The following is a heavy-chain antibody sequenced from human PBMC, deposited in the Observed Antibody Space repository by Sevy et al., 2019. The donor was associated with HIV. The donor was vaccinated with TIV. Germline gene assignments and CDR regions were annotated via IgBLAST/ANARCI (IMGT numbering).Heavy chain of an antibody. V-gene: IGHV3-48*04. J-gene: IGHJ4*02. CDR3: VGDGDDKFSYGDSDPAVDC. CDR1: GFSFIHEN. Sequence: GGSLRLSCVASGFSFIHENMNWVRQAPGKGLEWLSYISTSGSTIYQADSVKGRFTISRDNAKNSLFLQMNSLRVEDTDIYYRVGDGDDKFSYGDSDPAVDCWGQGTLVTVSS. CDR2: ISTSGSTI. D-gene: IGHD2-21*02.